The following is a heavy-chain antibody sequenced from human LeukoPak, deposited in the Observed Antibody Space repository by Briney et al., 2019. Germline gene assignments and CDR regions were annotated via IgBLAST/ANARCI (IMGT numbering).Heavy chain of an antibody. V-gene: IGHV1-2*06. Sequence: ASVKVSCKASGYTFTGYYIHWVRQAPGQGLVWMGRINPNSGGTNHAQIFQGRVTMTRDTSISTAYLELSRLRSDDTAVYYCTRGWWTYYFDYWGQGTLVTVSS. CDR3: TRGWWTYYFDY. CDR2: INPNSGGT. D-gene: IGHD2-15*01. CDR1: GYTFTGYY. J-gene: IGHJ4*02.